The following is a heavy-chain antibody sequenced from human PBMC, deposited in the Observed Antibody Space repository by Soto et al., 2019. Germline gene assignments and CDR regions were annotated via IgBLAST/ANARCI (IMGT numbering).Heavy chain of an antibody. V-gene: IGHV4-59*01. Sequence: PSETLSLTCTVSGGSISSYYWSWIRQPPGKGLEWIGYIYYSGSTNYNPSPKSRVTISVDASKNQFSLKLSSVTAADTAVYYCARDYGDYEIAFDIWGQGTMVTVSS. CDR1: GGSISSYY. J-gene: IGHJ3*02. CDR3: ARDYGDYEIAFDI. CDR2: IYYSGST. D-gene: IGHD4-17*01.